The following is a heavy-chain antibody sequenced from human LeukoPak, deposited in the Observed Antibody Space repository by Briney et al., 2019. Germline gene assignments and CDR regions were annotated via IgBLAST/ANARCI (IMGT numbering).Heavy chain of an antibody. J-gene: IGHJ4*02. Sequence: GGSLRLSCAASGFTFSSYSMNWVRQAPGKGLEWVSYISSSSSTIYYADSVKGRFTISRDNSKNTLYLQMNSLRAEDTAVYYCARGGIQLWLAVDYWGQGTLVTVSS. D-gene: IGHD5-18*01. V-gene: IGHV3-48*01. CDR3: ARGGIQLWLAVDY. CDR2: ISSSSSTI. CDR1: GFTFSSYS.